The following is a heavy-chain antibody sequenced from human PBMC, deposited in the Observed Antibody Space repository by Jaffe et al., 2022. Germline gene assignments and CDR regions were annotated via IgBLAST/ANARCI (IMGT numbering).Heavy chain of an antibody. CDR2: ISGSGGST. CDR3: AKGPLSYYDFWSGYYTGYFDY. V-gene: IGHV3-23*01. Sequence: EVQLLESGGGLVQPGGSLRLSCAASGFTFSSYAMSWVRQAPGKGLEWVSAISGSGGSTYYADSVKGRFTISRDNSKNTLYLQMNSLRAEDTAVYYCAKGPLSYYDFWSGYYTGYFDYWGQGTLVTVSS. J-gene: IGHJ4*02. D-gene: IGHD3-3*01. CDR1: GFTFSSYA.